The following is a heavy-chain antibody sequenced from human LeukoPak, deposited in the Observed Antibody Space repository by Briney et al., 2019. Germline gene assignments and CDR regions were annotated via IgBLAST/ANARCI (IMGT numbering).Heavy chain of an antibody. J-gene: IGHJ4*02. CDR3: AKSAPYYYDSSGYYSPLYY. Sequence: GGSLRLSCAASGFTFSSYAMSWVRQAPGKGLEWVSAISGSGGSTYYADSVKGRFTISRDNSKNTLYLQMNSLRAEDTAVYYCAKSAPYYYDSSGYYSPLYYWGQGTLVTVSS. D-gene: IGHD3-22*01. CDR2: ISGSGGST. V-gene: IGHV3-23*01. CDR1: GFTFSSYA.